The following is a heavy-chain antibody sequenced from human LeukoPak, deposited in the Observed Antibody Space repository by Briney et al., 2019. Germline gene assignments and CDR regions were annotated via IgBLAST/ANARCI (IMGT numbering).Heavy chain of an antibody. CDR2: ISSSSSTI. Sequence: GGSLRLSCAASGFTFSSYGMHWVRQAPGKGLEWVSYISSSSSTIYYADSVKGRFTISRDNAKNSLYLQMNSLRAEDTAVYYCARGGYCSSSSCYLDYWGQGALVTVSS. J-gene: IGHJ4*02. V-gene: IGHV3-48*04. CDR1: GFTFSSYG. CDR3: ARGGYCSSSSCYLDY. D-gene: IGHD2-2*01.